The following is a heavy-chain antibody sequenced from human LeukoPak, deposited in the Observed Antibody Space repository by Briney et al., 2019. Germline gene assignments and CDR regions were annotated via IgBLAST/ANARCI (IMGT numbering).Heavy chain of an antibody. J-gene: IGHJ6*03. CDR1: GGSISSGSYY. D-gene: IGHD3-22*01. CDR3: TRGSIAYYYMDV. CDR2: IYHSGST. Sequence: SETLSLTCTVSGGSISSGSYYWSWIRQPPGKGLEWIGNIYHSGSTNYNPSLKSRVTISVDTSKSQFSLKLSSVTAADTAVYYCTRGSIAYYYMDVWGKGTTVTISS. V-gene: IGHV4-61*01.